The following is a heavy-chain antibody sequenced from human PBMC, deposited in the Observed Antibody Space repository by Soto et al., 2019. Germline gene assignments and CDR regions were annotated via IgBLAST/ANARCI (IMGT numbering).Heavy chain of an antibody. D-gene: IGHD4-17*01. CDR3: ARVGYGDYGRGYYFDF. Sequence: LSLTCSVSGASIRDGDYYWSWLRQPPGKGPEWIGIIDYTGGTHYNPTLTGPVSMSVDTSANQFSLKVNFVTAADSAVYYCARVGYGDYGRGYYFDFWGPGILVTVSS. CDR1: GASIRDGDYY. V-gene: IGHV4-30-4*01. CDR2: IDYTGGT. J-gene: IGHJ4*02.